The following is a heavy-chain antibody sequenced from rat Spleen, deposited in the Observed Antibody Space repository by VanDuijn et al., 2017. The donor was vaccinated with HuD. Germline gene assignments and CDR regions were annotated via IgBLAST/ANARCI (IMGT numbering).Heavy chain of an antibody. CDR3: AGRAYLYWYFAF. CDR1: GFTFSDYG. Sequence: EVQLVESGGGLVQPGRSLKLSCAASGFTFSDYGVAWVRQAPTKGLEWVATISYGDSSGHSSTYYRDSVKGRFTISRDNAKSTLSLQMDSLRSEDTATYYCAGRAYLYWYFAFWGPGTMLTVSS. J-gene: IGHJ1*01. D-gene: IGHD1-4*01. CDR2: ISYGDSSGHSST. V-gene: IGHV5-29*01.